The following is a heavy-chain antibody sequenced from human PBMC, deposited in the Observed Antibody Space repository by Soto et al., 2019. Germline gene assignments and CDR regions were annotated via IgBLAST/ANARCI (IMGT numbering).Heavy chain of an antibody. Sequence: QVQLVQSGAEVKKPGSSVKVSCKASGGIFSSHAITWVRQAPGQGLEWMGGIVPIFGTSNYAEHFQGRVTITADKSTSTAYMELSSLRSEDTAVYYCASDIVVVVAVPDDYYYGLDVCGQGTPVTVAS. D-gene: IGHD2-15*01. CDR2: IVPIFGTS. CDR3: ASDIVVVVAVPDDYYYGLDV. J-gene: IGHJ6*02. CDR1: GGIFSSHA. V-gene: IGHV1-69*06.